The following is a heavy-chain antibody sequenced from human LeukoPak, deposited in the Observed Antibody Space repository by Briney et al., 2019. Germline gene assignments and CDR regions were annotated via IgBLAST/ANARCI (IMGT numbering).Heavy chain of an antibody. CDR1: GYTFTSYD. Sequence: ASVKVSCKASGYTFTSYDINWVRQATGQGLEGMGWMNPNSGNTGYAQKFQGRVTITADKSTSTAYMELSSLRSEDTAVYYCARVPITMVRGVNAFDIWGQGTMVTVSS. D-gene: IGHD3-10*01. J-gene: IGHJ3*02. V-gene: IGHV1-8*03. CDR2: MNPNSGNT. CDR3: ARVPITMVRGVNAFDI.